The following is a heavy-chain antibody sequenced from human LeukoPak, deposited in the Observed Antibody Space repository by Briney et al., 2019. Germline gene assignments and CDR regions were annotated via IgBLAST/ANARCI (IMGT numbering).Heavy chain of an antibody. D-gene: IGHD3-22*01. J-gene: IGHJ1*01. CDR3: ARGYYDSSGCEYFQH. CDR2: GNPNSSDT. V-gene: IGHV1-2*02. Sequence: GASVTVSCKGSGYSFTVYYIHWVRQPPGPGLELMAWGNPNSSDTNIYDRVTMTRDTTNSTVYMKLSTLRPDATAGLFSARGYYDSSGCEYFQHWGQGTLVTVSS. CDR1: GYSFTVYY.